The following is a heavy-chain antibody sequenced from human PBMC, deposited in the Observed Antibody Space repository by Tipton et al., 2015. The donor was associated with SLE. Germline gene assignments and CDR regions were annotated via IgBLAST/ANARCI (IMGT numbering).Heavy chain of an antibody. CDR2: IYYTGNT. CDR3: ASEYSSAVGMDV. D-gene: IGHD6-6*01. CDR1: GGSVSSSSYY. V-gene: IGHV4-39*07. J-gene: IGHJ6*02. Sequence: TLSLTCTVSGGSVSSSSYYWGWIRQPPGKGLEWIGSIYYTGNTFYNPSLKSRVVLSIDTSKSHFSLEMKSVTAADTAVYHCASEYSSAVGMDVWGQGTTVIVSS.